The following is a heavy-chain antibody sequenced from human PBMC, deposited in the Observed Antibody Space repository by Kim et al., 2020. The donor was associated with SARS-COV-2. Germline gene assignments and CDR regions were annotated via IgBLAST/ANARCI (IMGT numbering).Heavy chain of an antibody. CDR3: ARRTAAAGLLARTAPFDY. D-gene: IGHD6-13*01. Sequence: GESLKISCKGSGYSFTSYWIGWVRQMPGKGLEWMGIIYPGDSDTRYSPSFQGQVTISADKSISTAYLQWSSLKASDTAMYYCARRTAAAGLLARTAPFDYWGQGTLVTVSS. V-gene: IGHV5-51*01. J-gene: IGHJ4*02. CDR1: GYSFTSYW. CDR2: IYPGDSDT.